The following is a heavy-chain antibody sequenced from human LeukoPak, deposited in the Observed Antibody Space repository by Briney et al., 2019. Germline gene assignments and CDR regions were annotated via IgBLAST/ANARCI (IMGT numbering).Heavy chain of an antibody. CDR2: IYHSGST. J-gene: IGHJ3*02. CDR3: ARGLYNAFDT. D-gene: IGHD1-1*01. V-gene: IGHV4-59*12. CDR1: GGSISSYY. Sequence: SETLSLTCTVSGGSISSYYWSWIRQPPGKGLEWIGYIYHSGSTYYNPSLKSRVTISVDRSKNQFSLKLSSVTAADTAVYYCARGLYNAFDTWGQGTMVTVSS.